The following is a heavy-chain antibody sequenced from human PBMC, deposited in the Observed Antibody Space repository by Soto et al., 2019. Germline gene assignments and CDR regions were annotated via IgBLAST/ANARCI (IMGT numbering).Heavy chain of an antibody. CDR3: ARMLDSSSSLPHYYYYMDV. D-gene: IGHD6-13*01. V-gene: IGHV1-8*01. CDR1: GYTFTSYD. Sequence: ASVKVSCKASGYTFTSYDINWVRQATGQGLEWMGWMNPNSGNTGYAQKFQGRVTMTRNTSISTAYMELSSLRSEDTAVYYCARMLDSSSSLPHYYYYMDVWGKGTTVTVSS. CDR2: MNPNSGNT. J-gene: IGHJ6*03.